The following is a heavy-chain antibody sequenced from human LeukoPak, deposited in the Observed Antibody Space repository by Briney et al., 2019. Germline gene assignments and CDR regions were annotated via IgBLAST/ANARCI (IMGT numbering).Heavy chain of an antibody. V-gene: IGHV3-21*01. CDR2: ISSSSSYI. CDR3: ARDRKGGSGSYNRSLNDY. CDR1: GFTFSSYS. J-gene: IGHJ4*02. D-gene: IGHD3-10*01. Sequence: GGSLGLSCAASGFTFSSYSMNWVRQAPGKGLEWVSSISSSSSYIYYADSVKGRFTISRDNAKNSLYLQMNSLRAEDTAVYYCARDRKGGSGSYNRSLNDYWGQGTLVTVSS.